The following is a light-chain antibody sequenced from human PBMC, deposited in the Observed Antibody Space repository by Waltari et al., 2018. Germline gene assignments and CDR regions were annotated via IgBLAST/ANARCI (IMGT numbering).Light chain of an antibody. CDR2: EVS. J-gene: IGLJ1*01. Sequence: QSALTQPASVSGSPGQSITISCTGTSSDVGGYHSVSWYQQHPGKAPKLMIYEVSNRPSWVSNRFSGAKSGNTASLTISGLQAEDEADYYCSSYTSSSTLDVFGTGTKVTVL. CDR3: SSYTSSSTLDV. V-gene: IGLV2-14*01. CDR1: SSDVGGYHS.